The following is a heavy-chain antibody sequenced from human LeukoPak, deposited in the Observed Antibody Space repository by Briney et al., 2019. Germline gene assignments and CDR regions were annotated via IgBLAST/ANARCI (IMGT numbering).Heavy chain of an antibody. CDR3: ARDPYYDFWSGYPYFDY. V-gene: IGHV3-21*01. CDR2: ISSSSSYI. J-gene: IGHJ4*02. D-gene: IGHD3-3*01. Sequence: GGSLRLSCAASGFTFSSYSMNWVRQAPGKGLEWVSSISSSSSYIYYADSVEGRFTISRDNAKNSLYLQMNSLRAEDTAVYYCARDPYYDFWSGYPYFDYWGQGTLVTVSS. CDR1: GFTFSSYS.